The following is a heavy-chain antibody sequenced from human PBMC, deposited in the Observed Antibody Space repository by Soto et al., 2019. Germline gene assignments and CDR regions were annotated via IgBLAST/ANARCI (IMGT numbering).Heavy chain of an antibody. J-gene: IGHJ6*02. V-gene: IGHV3-23*01. D-gene: IGHD3-10*01. CDR3: AKDRRGARYV. Sequence: GGSLRLSCAASGFTFSNYDMSWVRQTPGKGLEWVSAVSESGRSTYYADSVKGRFTVSRDNSKNTLHLQMNSLRAEDTAVYFCAKDRRGARYVRGQGTTISVS. CDR1: GFTFSNYD. CDR2: VSESGRST.